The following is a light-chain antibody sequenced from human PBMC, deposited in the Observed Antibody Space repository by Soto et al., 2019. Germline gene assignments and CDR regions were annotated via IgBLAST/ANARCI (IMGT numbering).Light chain of an antibody. CDR1: SSNIGSNI. CDR3: AAWDDSLTGVI. Sequence: QSVVTQPPSASGTPGQRVTISCSGSSSNIGSNIVNWYQQLPGTAPKLLIFNNNQRPSGVPDRFSGSKSGTSASLAISGLQSDDEADYYCAAWDDSLTGVIFGGGTKLTVL. CDR2: NNN. V-gene: IGLV1-44*01. J-gene: IGLJ2*01.